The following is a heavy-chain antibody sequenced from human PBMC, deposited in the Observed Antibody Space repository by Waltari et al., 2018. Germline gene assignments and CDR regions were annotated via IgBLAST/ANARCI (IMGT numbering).Heavy chain of an antibody. D-gene: IGHD2-8*02. Sequence: QVQLQQWGAGQLQPSETLSLTCAVYGGSFSGYYWGWIRQPPGKGLEWIGEINHNGKRNHHPSLRSRVTMLVDTSRSQFSLKLNSVTAADTAVYYCVRLEDCTGPGGNCYSGDSFALDVWGQGTTVTVSS. CDR1: GGSFSGYY. J-gene: IGHJ6*02. V-gene: IGHV4-34*02. CDR2: INHNGKR. CDR3: VRLEDCTGPGGNCYSGDSFALDV.